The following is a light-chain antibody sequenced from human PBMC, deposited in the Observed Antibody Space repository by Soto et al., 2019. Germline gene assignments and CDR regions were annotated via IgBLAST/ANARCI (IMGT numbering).Light chain of an antibody. CDR2: GAS. Sequence: EIVMTQSPATLSLSPGERATLSCRASQSFSSNLAWYQQKPGQAPRLLIYGASTRATGIPARFSGSGSGTEFTLTISSLQSEDFAIYFCQQYNNWPPDRTFGQGTKVEIK. J-gene: IGKJ1*01. V-gene: IGKV3-15*01. CDR1: QSFSSN. CDR3: QQYNNWPPDRT.